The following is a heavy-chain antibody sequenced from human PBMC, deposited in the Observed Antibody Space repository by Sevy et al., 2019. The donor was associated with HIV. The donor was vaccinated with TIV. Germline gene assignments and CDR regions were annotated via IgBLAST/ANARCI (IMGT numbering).Heavy chain of an antibody. V-gene: IGHV3-23*01. Sequence: GGSLRLSCAASGFTFNTHVMNWVRQAPGKGLERVSSISGFGNTYYADSVRGRFTISRDNAKNTLYLQMNSLRADDTAVYYCAKVLNPALESMMEVTVRSLKGFDVWGQGTMVTVSS. CDR1: GFTFNTHV. CDR3: AKVLNPALESMMEVTVRSLKGFDV. CDR2: ISGFGNT. J-gene: IGHJ3*01. D-gene: IGHD3-22*01.